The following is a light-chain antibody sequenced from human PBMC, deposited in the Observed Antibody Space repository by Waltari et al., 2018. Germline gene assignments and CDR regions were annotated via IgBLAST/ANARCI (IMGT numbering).Light chain of an antibody. V-gene: IGLV2-23*01. CDR1: SSDVGGYSL. CDR2: EDS. CDR3: CSYVRNVTWV. J-gene: IGLJ3*02. Sequence: QSALTQPAPVPGSPGQSLTLSCIGTSSDVGGYSLVSWYQQHPGKAPKLMIYEDSKRPAGVSNRLSGLKTGNTASLTISGLQAEDEADYYCCSYVRNVTWVFGGGTKLTVL.